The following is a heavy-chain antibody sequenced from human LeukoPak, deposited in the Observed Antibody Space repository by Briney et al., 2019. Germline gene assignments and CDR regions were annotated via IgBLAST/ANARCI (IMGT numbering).Heavy chain of an antibody. Sequence: SQTLSLTCTVSGGSISSGGYYWSWIRQHPGEGLEWIGYIYYSGSTYYNPSLKSRVTISVDTSKNQFSLKLSSVTAADTAVYYCARGNCTNGVCYRDNWFDPWGQGTLVTVSS. CDR2: IYYSGST. V-gene: IGHV4-31*03. J-gene: IGHJ5*02. CDR1: GGSISSGGYY. D-gene: IGHD2-8*01. CDR3: ARGNCTNGVCYRDNWFDP.